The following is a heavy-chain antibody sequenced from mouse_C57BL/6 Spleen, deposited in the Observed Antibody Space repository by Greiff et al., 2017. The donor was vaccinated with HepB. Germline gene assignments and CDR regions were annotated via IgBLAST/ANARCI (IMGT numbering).Heavy chain of an antibody. CDR2: INPSSGYT. CDR1: GYTFTSYW. Sequence: QVQLQQSGAELAKPGASVKLSCKASGYTFTSYWMHWVKQRPGQGLEWIGYINPSSGYTKYNQKFKDKATLTADKSSSTASMQLSSLTYEDSAVYYYARGSYGSSYQVAYWGQGTLVTVSA. V-gene: IGHV1-7*01. CDR3: ARGSYGSSYQVAY. D-gene: IGHD1-1*01. J-gene: IGHJ3*01.